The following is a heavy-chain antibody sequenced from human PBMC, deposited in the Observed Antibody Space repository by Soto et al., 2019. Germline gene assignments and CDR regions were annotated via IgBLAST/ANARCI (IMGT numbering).Heavy chain of an antibody. V-gene: IGHV1-18*01. J-gene: IGHJ3*02. CDR3: ASLYDFWSGPDDAFDI. CDR2: ISAYNGNT. Sequence: QVQLVQSGAEVKKPGASVNVSCKASGYTFTSYGISWVRQAPGQGLEWMGWISAYNGNTNYEQKLQGRVTMTTDTSTSTAYMELRSLRSDDTAVYYCASLYDFWSGPDDAFDIWGQGTMVTVSS. CDR1: GYTFTSYG. D-gene: IGHD3-3*01.